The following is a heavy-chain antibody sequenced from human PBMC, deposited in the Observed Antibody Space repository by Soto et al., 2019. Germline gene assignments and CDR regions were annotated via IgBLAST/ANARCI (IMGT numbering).Heavy chain of an antibody. V-gene: IGHV4-34*01. D-gene: IGHD3-9*01. J-gene: IGHJ6*02. CDR3: ARGREQYYGIWTGYVYYYYYGMDV. Sequence: SETLSLTCAVYGGSFSGYYWSWIRQPPGKGLEWIGEINHSGSTNYNPSLKSRVTISVDTSRNQFSLKLSSVTAADTAVYYCARGREQYYGIWTGYVYYYYYGMDVWGQGTTVTVSS. CDR2: INHSGST. CDR1: GGSFSGYY.